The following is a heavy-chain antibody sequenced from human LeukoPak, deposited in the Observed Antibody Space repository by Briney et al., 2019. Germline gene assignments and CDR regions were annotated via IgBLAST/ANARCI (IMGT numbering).Heavy chain of an antibody. Sequence: GGSLRLSCAASGFTFSSYSMNWVRQAPGKGLEWVSAISGSGGSTYYADSVKGRFTISRDNSKNTLYLQMNSLRAEDTAVYYCAKELGITMIVVVYDYWGQGTLVTVSS. CDR2: ISGSGGST. CDR1: GFTFSSYS. V-gene: IGHV3-23*01. J-gene: IGHJ4*02. D-gene: IGHD3-22*01. CDR3: AKELGITMIVVVYDY.